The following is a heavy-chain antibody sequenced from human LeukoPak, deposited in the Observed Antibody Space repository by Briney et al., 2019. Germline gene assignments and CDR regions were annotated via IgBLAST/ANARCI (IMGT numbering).Heavy chain of an antibody. CDR1: GGSISSSNW. D-gene: IGHD5-18*01. V-gene: IGHV4-4*02. Sequence: SETLSLTCAVSGGSISSSNWRSWVRQPPGKGLEWIGEIYHSGSTNYNPSLKSRVTISVDKSKNQFSPKLSSVTAADTAVYYCARVGLLTDTGIDYWGQGTLVTVSS. CDR2: IYHSGST. CDR3: ARVGLLTDTGIDY. J-gene: IGHJ4*02.